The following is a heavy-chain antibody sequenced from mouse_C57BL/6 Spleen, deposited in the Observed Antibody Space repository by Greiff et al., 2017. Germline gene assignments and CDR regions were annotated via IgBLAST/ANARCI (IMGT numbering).Heavy chain of an antibody. CDR1: GYTFTDYN. V-gene: IGHV1-18*01. Sequence: VQLQQSGPELVKPGASVKIPCKASGYTFTDYNMDWVKQSHGKSLEWIGDINPNNGGTIYNQKFKGKATLTVDKSSSAAYMERRSLTSEDTAVYYCARRYGNYLWDAMDYWGQGTSVTVSS. J-gene: IGHJ4*01. D-gene: IGHD2-10*02. CDR2: INPNNGGT. CDR3: ARRYGNYLWDAMDY.